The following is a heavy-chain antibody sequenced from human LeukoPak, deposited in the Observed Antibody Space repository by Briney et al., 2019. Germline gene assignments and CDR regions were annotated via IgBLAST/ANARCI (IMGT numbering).Heavy chain of an antibody. V-gene: IGHV4-34*01. CDR2: INHSGST. D-gene: IGHD5-12*01. CDR1: GGSFSGYY. J-gene: IGHJ4*02. CDR3: ARYQRWLQFFDY. Sequence: SETLSLTCAVYGGSFSGYYWSWIRQPPGKGLEWIGEINHSGSTYYNPSLKSRVTISVDTSKNQFSLKLSSVTAADTAVYYCARYQRWLQFFDYWGQGTLVTVSS.